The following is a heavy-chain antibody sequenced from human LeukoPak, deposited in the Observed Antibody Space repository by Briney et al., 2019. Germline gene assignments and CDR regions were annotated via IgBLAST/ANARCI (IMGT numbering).Heavy chain of an antibody. CDR2: ISGSGSSP. V-gene: IGHV3-23*01. CDR1: GFTFSSYA. CDR3: AREASSEYSSGWYFDY. Sequence: GGSLRLSCAASGFTFSSYAMSWVRQTPGKGLEWVSGISGSGSSPYYANSVKGRFTISRDNSKSTLYLQMNSLRAEDTAVYYCAREASSEYSSGWYFDYWGQGTLVTVSS. J-gene: IGHJ4*02. D-gene: IGHD6-19*01.